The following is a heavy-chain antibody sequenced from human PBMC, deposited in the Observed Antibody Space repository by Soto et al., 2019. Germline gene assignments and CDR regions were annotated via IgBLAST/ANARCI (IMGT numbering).Heavy chain of an antibody. CDR3: AREGWDIAAAGTSLFFDY. CDR1: GFTFSSYA. J-gene: IGHJ4*02. Sequence: QVQLVESGGGVVQPGRSLRLSCAASGFTFSSYAMHWVRQAPGKGLEWVAVISYDGSNKYYADSVKGRFTISRDNSTNTLYLQMNSLRAEDTAVYYCAREGWDIAAAGTSLFFDYWGQGTLVTVSS. CDR2: ISYDGSNK. D-gene: IGHD6-13*01. V-gene: IGHV3-30-3*01.